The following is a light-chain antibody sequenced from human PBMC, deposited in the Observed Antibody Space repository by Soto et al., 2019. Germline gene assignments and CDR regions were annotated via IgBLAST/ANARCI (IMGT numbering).Light chain of an antibody. J-gene: IGKJ5*01. Sequence: DIQMTQSPSSLSASVVDRVTITFRASQSISSYLNWYQQKPGKAPKLLIYAASSLQSGVPSRFSGSGSGTDFTLTISSLQPEDFATYYCQQSYSTPRAITFGQGTRLEIK. V-gene: IGKV1-39*01. CDR1: QSISSY. CDR3: QQSYSTPRAIT. CDR2: AAS.